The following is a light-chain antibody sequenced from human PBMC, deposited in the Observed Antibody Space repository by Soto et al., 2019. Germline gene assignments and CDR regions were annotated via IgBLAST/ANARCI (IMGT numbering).Light chain of an antibody. Sequence: EIVLTQSPGTLSLSPGERATLSCRASQSVSSSYLAWYQHKPGQAPRPLIYGASSSAIGIPDRFSGSGSGTDFTLTISRLEPEDFAVYYCQQYGSSPWTFGQGTKVEIK. CDR3: QQYGSSPWT. J-gene: IGKJ1*01. CDR1: QSVSSSY. V-gene: IGKV3-20*01. CDR2: GAS.